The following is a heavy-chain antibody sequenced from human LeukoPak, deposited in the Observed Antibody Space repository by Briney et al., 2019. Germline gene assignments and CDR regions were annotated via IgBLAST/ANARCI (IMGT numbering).Heavy chain of an antibody. CDR2: IYPGDSDT. D-gene: IGHD3-22*01. V-gene: IGHV5-51*01. CDR1: GYTFTSYW. J-gene: IGHJ4*02. Sequence: GESLKISCKVSGYTFTSYWIGWVRQMPGKGLEWMGIIYPGDSDTRYSPSFQGQVTISADKSISTAYLQWSSLKASDTAMYYCAISRDSSSSYFFDYWGQGTLVTVSS. CDR3: AISRDSSSSYFFDY.